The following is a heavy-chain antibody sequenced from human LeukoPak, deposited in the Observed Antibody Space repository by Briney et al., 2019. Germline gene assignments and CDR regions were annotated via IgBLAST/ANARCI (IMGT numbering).Heavy chain of an antibody. CDR2: IYAGGNT. Sequence: PSETLSLTCTVSGGSISFYYWAWIRQSAGKGLEWIGRIYAGGNTNYNPSLKSRATLSIDTSKNQFSLMLTSATAADTAIYYCARDSRYHDFWTGYVDYWGQGILVTVSS. D-gene: IGHD3-3*01. CDR3: ARDSRYHDFWTGYVDY. V-gene: IGHV4-4*07. CDR1: GGSISFYY. J-gene: IGHJ4*02.